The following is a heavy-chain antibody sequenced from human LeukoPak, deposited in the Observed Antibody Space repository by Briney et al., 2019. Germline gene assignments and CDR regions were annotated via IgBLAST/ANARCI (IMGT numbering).Heavy chain of an antibody. D-gene: IGHD3-22*01. CDR1: GFTFSSYE. CDR2: ISSSGSTI. CDR3: AKKLNYDSSGYHDY. J-gene: IGHJ4*02. Sequence: GGSLRLSCAASGFTFSSYEMNWVRQAPGKGLEWVSYISSSGSTIYYADSVKGRFTISRDNAKNSLYLQMNSLRAEDTAVYYCAKKLNYDSSGYHDYWGQGTLVTVSS. V-gene: IGHV3-48*03.